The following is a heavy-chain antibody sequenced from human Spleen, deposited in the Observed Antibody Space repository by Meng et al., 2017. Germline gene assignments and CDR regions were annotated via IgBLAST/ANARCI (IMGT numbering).Heavy chain of an antibody. D-gene: IGHD6-25*01. J-gene: IGHJ4*02. CDR2: TNPNRGDT. Sequence: LEAVGVVGRTRCAALKVSFHASRYNCTGYYMHWVRQAPGQGLGWRGRTNPNRGDTRDTQKFQARVTMTGDTSISTAYMELSGLRSDDTAMYYCARDDDISAAGKLFGDYWGQGTLVTVSS. CDR1: RYNCTGYY. CDR3: ARDDDISAAGKLFGDY. V-gene: IGHV1-2*06.